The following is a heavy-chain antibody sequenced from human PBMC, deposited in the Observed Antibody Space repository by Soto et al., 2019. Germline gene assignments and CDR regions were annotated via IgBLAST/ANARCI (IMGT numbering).Heavy chain of an antibody. D-gene: IGHD2-21*01. Sequence: ASVKVSFKASGYTFTGYYVHWVREAPGQGLGWMGWINPETGGASYAQKFQGRVTLSRDTSINTAYLELSSLRFDDAAVYFCARERFQVISDGMDVWGQGTTVTVSS. CDR3: ARERFQVISDGMDV. J-gene: IGHJ6*02. CDR1: GYTFTGYY. CDR2: INPETGGA. V-gene: IGHV1-2*02.